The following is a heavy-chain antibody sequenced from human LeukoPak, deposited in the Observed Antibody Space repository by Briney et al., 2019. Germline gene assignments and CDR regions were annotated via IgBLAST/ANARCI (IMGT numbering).Heavy chain of an antibody. CDR2: ISSGNGYT. CDR1: GFTFSYHY. Sequence: PGGSLRLSCAASGFTFSYHYMSWIRQAPGKGLEWVSHISSGNGYTDYADSVKGRFIISRDNAKNSLYLQMNSLRAEDTAVYYCARTHSPSGYSYFFDYWGQGTLVTVPS. J-gene: IGHJ4*02. V-gene: IGHV3-11*03. CDR3: ARTHSPSGYSYFFDY. D-gene: IGHD3-22*01.